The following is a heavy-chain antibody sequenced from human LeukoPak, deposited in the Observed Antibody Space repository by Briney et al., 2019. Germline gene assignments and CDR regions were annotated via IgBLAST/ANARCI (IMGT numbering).Heavy chain of an antibody. CDR2: VIPIFGTA. CDR1: GGTFSSYA. CDR3: ARVRQLERYYYYMDV. J-gene: IGHJ6*03. D-gene: IGHD1-1*01. V-gene: IGHV1-69*05. Sequence: SVKVSCKASGGTFSSYAISWVRQAPGQGLEWMGGVIPIFGTANYAQKFQGRVTITTDESTSTAYMELSSLRSEDTAVYYCARVRQLERYYYYMDVWGKGTTVTVSS.